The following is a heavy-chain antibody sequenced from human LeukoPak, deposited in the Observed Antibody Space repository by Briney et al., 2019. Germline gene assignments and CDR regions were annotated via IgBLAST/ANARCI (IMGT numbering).Heavy chain of an antibody. J-gene: IGHJ6*02. Sequence: GGSLRLSCAASGFTFSSYAMSWVRQAPGKGLEWVSAISGSGGSTYYADSVKGRFTISRDNSKNTLYLQMDSLRAEDTAVYYCAKANGGNSGAKGLGVWGQGTTVTVYS. V-gene: IGHV3-23*01. CDR3: AKANGGNSGAKGLGV. CDR1: GFTFSSYA. CDR2: ISGSGGST. D-gene: IGHD4-23*01.